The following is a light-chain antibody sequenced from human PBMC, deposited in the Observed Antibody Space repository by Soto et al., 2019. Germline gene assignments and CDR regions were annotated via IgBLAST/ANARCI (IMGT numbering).Light chain of an antibody. Sequence: QAVVTQPPSASGTPGQRVTISCSGGSSNIGSNTVNWYQQLPGTAPKLLMYSNNQRPSGVPDRFSGSKSVTSASLAISGLQSEDEADYYCAAWDGSLNGYVFGPGTKLTVL. CDR2: SNN. J-gene: IGLJ1*01. CDR3: AAWDGSLNGYV. V-gene: IGLV1-44*01. CDR1: SSNIGSNT.